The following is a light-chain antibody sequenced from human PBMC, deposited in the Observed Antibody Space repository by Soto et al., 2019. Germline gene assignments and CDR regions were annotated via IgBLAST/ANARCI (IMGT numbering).Light chain of an antibody. CDR3: QSYDSSHWV. V-gene: IGLV1-40*01. J-gene: IGLJ3*02. CDR1: SSNIGAGYD. CDR2: GNS. Sequence: QSVLTQPPSVSGAPGQRVTISCTGSSSNIGAGYDVHWYQQLPGTAPKLLIYGNSNRPSGVPDRFSGSKSGTSASLAITGLQDEAEADYSCQSYDSSHWVFGGGTKLTVL.